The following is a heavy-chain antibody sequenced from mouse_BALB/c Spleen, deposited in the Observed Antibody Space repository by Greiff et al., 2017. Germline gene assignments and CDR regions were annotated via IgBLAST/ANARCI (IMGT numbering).Heavy chain of an antibody. CDR2: ISYSGST. CDR1: GDSITSGY. V-gene: IGHV3-8*02. Sequence: ASGPSLVKPSQTLSLTCSVTGDSITSGYWNWIRKFPGNKLEYMGYISYSGSTYYNPSLKSRISITRDTSKNQYYLQLNSVTTEDTATYYCARRTYCRGYAMDYWGQGTSVTVSS. J-gene: IGHJ4*01. CDR3: ARRTYCRGYAMDY. D-gene: IGHD2-10*01.